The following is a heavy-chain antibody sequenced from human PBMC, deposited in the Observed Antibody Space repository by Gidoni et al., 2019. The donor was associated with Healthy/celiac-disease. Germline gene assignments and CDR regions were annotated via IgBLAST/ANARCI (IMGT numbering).Heavy chain of an antibody. CDR3: AKDTPPSYYYDSSGLDY. V-gene: IGHV3-23*01. D-gene: IGHD3-22*01. J-gene: IGHJ4*02. Sequence: VQLLASGGGLVQPGGSLRLSCAASAFTFSRYAMSWVRPAPGQGLEWVSAISGSGGSTYYADSVKGRFTISRDNSKNTLYLKMNSLRAEDTTVYYCAKDTPPSYYYDSSGLDYWGQGTLVTVSS. CDR1: AFTFSRYA. CDR2: ISGSGGST.